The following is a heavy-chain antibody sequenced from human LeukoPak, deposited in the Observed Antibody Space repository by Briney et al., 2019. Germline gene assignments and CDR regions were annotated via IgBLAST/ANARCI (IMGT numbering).Heavy chain of an antibody. D-gene: IGHD3-22*01. CDR2: IYYSGST. Sequence: SETLSLTCTVSGGSISSYYWSWIRQPPGKGLEWIGYIYYSGSTNYNPSLKSRVTISVDTSKNQFSLKLTSVTAADTAVYYCATGYYDDSSGFFDYWGQGTLVTVSS. CDR3: ATGYYDDSSGFFDY. V-gene: IGHV4-59*01. J-gene: IGHJ4*02. CDR1: GGSISSYY.